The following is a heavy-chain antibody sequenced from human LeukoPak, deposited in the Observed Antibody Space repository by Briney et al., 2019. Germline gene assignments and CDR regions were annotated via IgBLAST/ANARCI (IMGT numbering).Heavy chain of an antibody. CDR3: ARERVLLWFRESPDFDY. J-gene: IGHJ4*02. CDR1: GFTFSSYG. V-gene: IGHV3-33*01. D-gene: IGHD3-10*01. CDR2: IWYDGSNK. Sequence: PGGSLRLSCAASGFTFSSYGMHWVRQAPGKGLEWVAVIWYDGSNKYYADSVKGRFTISRDNAKNSLYLQMNSLRAEDTAVYYCARERVLLWFRESPDFDYWGQGTLVTVSS.